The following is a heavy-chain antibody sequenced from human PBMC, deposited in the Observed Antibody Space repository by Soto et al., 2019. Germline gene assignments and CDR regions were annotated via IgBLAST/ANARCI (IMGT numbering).Heavy chain of an antibody. J-gene: IGHJ5*02. CDR1: GYTFTSYD. D-gene: IGHD3-3*01. CDR2: MNPNSGNT. Sequence: QVQLVQSGAEVKKPGASVKVSCKASGYTFTSYDINWVRQATGQGLEWMGWMNPNSGNTGYAQKFHGRVTMTRNTSISTAYMELSSLRSEDTAVYYCARQYYDFWSGDRWFDPWGQGTLVTVSS. CDR3: ARQYYDFWSGDRWFDP. V-gene: IGHV1-8*01.